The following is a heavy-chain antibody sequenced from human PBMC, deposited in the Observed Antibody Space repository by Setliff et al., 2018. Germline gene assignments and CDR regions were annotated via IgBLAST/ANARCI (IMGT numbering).Heavy chain of an antibody. CDR2: IFYSDTA. V-gene: IGHV4-59*11. CDR3: ARDRSTVIRGVTSFFYYYMDV. D-gene: IGHD3-10*01. CDR1: GGSIGPHY. J-gene: IGHJ6*03. Sequence: SETLSLTCTVSGGSIGPHYWSWIRQAPGKGLEWIGHIFYSDTAKYDPSLESRAAISVDSSKNQFSLKLRSVTAADTAVYYCARDRSTVIRGVTSFFYYYMDVWGGGTTVTVSS.